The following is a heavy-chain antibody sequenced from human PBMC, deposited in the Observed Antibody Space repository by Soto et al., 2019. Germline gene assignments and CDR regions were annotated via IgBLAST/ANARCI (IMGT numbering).Heavy chain of an antibody. V-gene: IGHV6-1*01. CDR3: AREAYDILPGYYTPSYYYYGMDV. Sequence: SQTLSLTCAISGDSVSSNSAAWNWIRQSPSRGLEWLGRTYYRSKWYNDYAVSVKSRITINPDTSKNQFSLQLNSVTPEDTAVYYCAREAYDILPGYYTPSYYYYGMDVWGQGTTVTVSS. CDR1: GDSVSSNSAA. CDR2: TYYRSKWYN. D-gene: IGHD3-9*01. J-gene: IGHJ6*02.